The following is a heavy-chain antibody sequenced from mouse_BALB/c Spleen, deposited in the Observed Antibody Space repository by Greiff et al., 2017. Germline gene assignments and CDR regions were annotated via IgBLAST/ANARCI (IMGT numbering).Heavy chain of an antibody. CDR2: ISYSGST. CDR3: ARFFDGYYRYWYFDV. CDR1: GDSITSGY. J-gene: IGHJ1*01. Sequence: EVKVEESGPSLVKPSQTLSLTCSVTGDSITSGYWNWIRKFPGNKLEYMGYISYSGSTYYNPSLKSRISITRDTSKNQYYLQLNSVTTEDTATYYCARFFDGYYRYWYFDVWGAGTTVTVSS. D-gene: IGHD2-3*01. V-gene: IGHV3-8*02.